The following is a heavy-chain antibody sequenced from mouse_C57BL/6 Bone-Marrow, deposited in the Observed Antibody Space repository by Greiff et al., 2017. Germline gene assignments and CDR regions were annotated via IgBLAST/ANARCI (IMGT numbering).Heavy chain of an antibody. V-gene: IGHV1-54*01. J-gene: IGHJ4*01. Sequence: QVQLQQSGAELVRPGTSVKVSCKASGYAFTNYLIEWVKQRPGQGLEWIGVINPGSGGTNYNEKFKGKATLTADQSSSTAYMQLSSLRSEDSAVYYSARTGYYSNAMDYWGQGTSVTVAS. D-gene: IGHD2-3*01. CDR3: ARTGYYSNAMDY. CDR1: GYAFTNYL. CDR2: INPGSGGT.